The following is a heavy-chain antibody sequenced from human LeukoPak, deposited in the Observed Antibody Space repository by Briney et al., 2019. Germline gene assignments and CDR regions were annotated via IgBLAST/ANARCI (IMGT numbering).Heavy chain of an antibody. V-gene: IGHV4-4*02. CDR1: GDSMTSSNW. J-gene: IGHJ4*02. Sequence: SETLSLTCAVSGDSMTSSNWWSWVRQPPGKGLEWIGDIYHTGRTNYNPSLKSRVTISVDKSKKQFSLKLDSVTAADTAVYYCARGTEADGTFMFDFWGQGTLVTVSS. CDR2: IYHTGRT. CDR3: ARGTEADGTFMFDF. D-gene: IGHD5-24*01.